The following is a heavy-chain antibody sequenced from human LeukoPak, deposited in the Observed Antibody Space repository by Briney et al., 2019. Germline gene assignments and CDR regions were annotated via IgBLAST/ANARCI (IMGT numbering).Heavy chain of an antibody. J-gene: IGHJ4*02. CDR2: ISRRSITI. Sequence: GGSLRLSCAASGFSFSNYSMTWVRQAPGKGLEWISYISRRSITIHYADSVKGRFTVSRDNGKNLLFLHMDRLRVDDTAVYYCERGAYWGQGAWSPSPQ. CDR3: ERGAY. CDR1: GFSFSNYS. D-gene: IGHD3-16*01. V-gene: IGHV3-48*01.